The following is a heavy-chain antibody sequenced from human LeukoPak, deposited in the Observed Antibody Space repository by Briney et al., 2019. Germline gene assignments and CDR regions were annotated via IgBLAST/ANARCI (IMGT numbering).Heavy chain of an antibody. D-gene: IGHD2-2*01. CDR3: AKDQQVGAAAYYFDS. J-gene: IGHJ4*02. V-gene: IGHV3-30*18. CDR2: IANDGKDK. CDR1: GFTFSRYG. Sequence: GRSLRLSCAASGFTFSRYGLHWVRQAPGKGLEWVTVIANDGKDKKYADSVKGRFTISSDNSKSTLYLQMNSLRAEDTGVYYCAKDQQVGAAAYYFDSWGQGTLVTVSS.